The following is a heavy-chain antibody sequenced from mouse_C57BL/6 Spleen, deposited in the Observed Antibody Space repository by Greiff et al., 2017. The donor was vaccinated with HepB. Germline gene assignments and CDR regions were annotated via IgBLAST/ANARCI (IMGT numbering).Heavy chain of an antibody. V-gene: IGHV7-3*01. J-gene: IGHJ4*01. CDR1: GFTFTDYY. CDR2: IRNKANGYTT. Sequence: EVKLVESGGGLVQPGGSLSLSCAASGFTFTDYYMSWVRQPPGKALEWLGFIRNKANGYTTEYSASVKGRFTISRDNSQSSLYLQMNALRAEDSATYYCARYRRSLYAMDYWGQGTSVTVSS. CDR3: ARYRRSLYAMDY. D-gene: IGHD1-1*01.